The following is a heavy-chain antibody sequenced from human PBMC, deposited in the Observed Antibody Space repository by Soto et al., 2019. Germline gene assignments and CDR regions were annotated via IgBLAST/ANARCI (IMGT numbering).Heavy chain of an antibody. D-gene: IGHD3-10*01. CDR2: IRYYVSNK. Sequence: PGGSLRLSCVTSGFTFSSYDMHWVRQAPGKGLEWLAIIRYYVSNKYYGDSVKGRFTISRDNSNNTLYLEMNSMRAEDTAVYYCARDRTFYGSGSKSRDFWGQGNTVTVS. CDR3: ARDRTFYGSGSKSRDF. CDR1: GFTFSSYD. V-gene: IGHV3-30*02. J-gene: IGHJ6*02.